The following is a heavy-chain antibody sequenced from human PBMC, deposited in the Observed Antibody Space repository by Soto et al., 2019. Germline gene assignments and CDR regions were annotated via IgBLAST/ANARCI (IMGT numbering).Heavy chain of an antibody. V-gene: IGHV4-59*01. D-gene: IGHD4-17*01. CDR3: ARGLLNYGGNSGKWFDP. J-gene: IGHJ5*02. Sequence: SETLSLTCTVSGGSISSYYWSWIRQPPGKGLEWIGYIYSSGSTNYNPSLKSRVTISVDTSKNQFSLKLSSVTAADTAVYYCARGLLNYGGNSGKWFDPWGQGTLVTVS. CDR2: IYSSGST. CDR1: GGSISSYY.